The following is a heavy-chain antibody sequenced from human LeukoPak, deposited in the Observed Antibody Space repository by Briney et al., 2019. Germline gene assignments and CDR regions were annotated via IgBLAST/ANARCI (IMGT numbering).Heavy chain of an antibody. CDR3: AREVDLELRSYYYYMDV. Sequence: SQTLSLTCTVSGGSISSGGYYWSWIRQPPGKGLEWIGYIYHSGSTYYNPSLKSRVTISVDRSKNQFSLKLSSVTAADTAVYYCAREVDLELRSYYYYMDVWGKGTTVTVSS. CDR1: GGSISSGGYY. V-gene: IGHV4-30-2*01. D-gene: IGHD1-7*01. J-gene: IGHJ6*03. CDR2: IYHSGST.